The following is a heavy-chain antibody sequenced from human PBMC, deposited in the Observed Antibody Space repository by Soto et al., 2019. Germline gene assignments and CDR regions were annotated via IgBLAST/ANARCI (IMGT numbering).Heavy chain of an antibody. CDR3: TRCDFWSGYTISDY. CDR1: GFTFGDYA. Sequence: GGSLRLSCTASGFTFGDYAMSWFRQAPGKGLEWVGFIRSKAYGGTTEYAASVKGRFTISRDDSKSIAYLQMNSLKTEDTAVYYCTRCDFWSGYTISDYWGQGTLVTVSS. D-gene: IGHD3-3*01. J-gene: IGHJ4*02. CDR2: IRSKAYGGTT. V-gene: IGHV3-49*03.